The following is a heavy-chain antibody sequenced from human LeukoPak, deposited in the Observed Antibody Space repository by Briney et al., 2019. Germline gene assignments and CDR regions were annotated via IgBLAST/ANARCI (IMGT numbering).Heavy chain of an antibody. V-gene: IGHV3-23*01. CDR2: LSASGGTT. CDR3: AKLPREYCSSASCPNWFDT. J-gene: IGHJ5*02. Sequence: GGSLRLSCAASGFTFSNYGMSWVRQAPGKGLEWVSALSASGGTTYYADSVKGRFTTSRDNSKNTLYLQMNSLRAEDTAVYYCAKLPREYCSSASCPNWFDTWGQGTLVIVSS. CDR1: GFTFSNYG. D-gene: IGHD2-2*01.